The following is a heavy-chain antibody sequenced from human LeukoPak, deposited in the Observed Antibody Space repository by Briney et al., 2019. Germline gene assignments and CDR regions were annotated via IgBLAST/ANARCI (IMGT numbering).Heavy chain of an antibody. CDR3: ARAAPDKDDAFDI. V-gene: IGHV3-64*01. Sequence: GGSLRLSCAASGFTFSSYAMHWVRQAPGKGLEYVSAISSNGGSTYYANSVKGRFTISRDNSKNTLYLQMGSLGAEDMAVYYCARAAPDKDDAFDIWGQGTMVTVSS. CDR1: GFTFSSYA. CDR2: ISSNGGST. J-gene: IGHJ3*02.